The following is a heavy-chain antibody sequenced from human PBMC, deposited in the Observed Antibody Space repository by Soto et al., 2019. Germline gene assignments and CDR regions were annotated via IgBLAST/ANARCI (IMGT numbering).Heavy chain of an antibody. J-gene: IGHJ6*02. Sequence: EVRLVESGGGSVQPGGSLKLSCAASELNFSGSAIHWVRQAPGKGLEWVGRIRSRANNYATSSGESVRGRFPFFRDDSKNMASLQMNTLKTEDTAIYYCARGQQAAIGDYYYHGLDVWGQGASVTVSS. V-gene: IGHV3-73*02. D-gene: IGHD3-10*01. CDR1: ELNFSGSA. CDR3: ARGQQAAIGDYYYHGLDV. CDR2: IRSRANNYAT.